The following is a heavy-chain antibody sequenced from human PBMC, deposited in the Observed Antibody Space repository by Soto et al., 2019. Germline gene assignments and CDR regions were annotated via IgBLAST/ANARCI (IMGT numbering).Heavy chain of an antibody. D-gene: IGHD6-19*01. CDR1: GFTFSSHS. V-gene: IGHV3-33*08. J-gene: IGHJ1*01. CDR2: ISDDRSVK. Sequence: GGSLRLSCTASGFTFSSHSRNWVRQGPGKGLGWVSVISDDRSVKRYADSVKGRFTISRDNSKNTLYLQMNSLRAEDTAVYYCARETVGIAVAGTPYFQHWGQGTLVTVSS. CDR3: ARETVGIAVAGTPYFQH.